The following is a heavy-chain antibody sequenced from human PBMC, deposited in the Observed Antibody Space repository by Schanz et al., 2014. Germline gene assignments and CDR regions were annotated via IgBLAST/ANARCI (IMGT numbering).Heavy chain of an antibody. Sequence: EVQLVESGGGLVQPGGSLRLSCAVSGFTVSSNHMSWVRQAPGKGLEWVSALSGSGGSTYYADSVKGRFTISRDNSKNTLYLHMNTLRSEDTAVYYCAKDSTHIDIVLVPTAIDYWGQGTLVTVSS. CDR1: GFTVSSNH. J-gene: IGHJ4*02. V-gene: IGHV3-23*04. CDR2: LSGSGGST. CDR3: AKDSTHIDIVLVPTAIDY. D-gene: IGHD2-2*01.